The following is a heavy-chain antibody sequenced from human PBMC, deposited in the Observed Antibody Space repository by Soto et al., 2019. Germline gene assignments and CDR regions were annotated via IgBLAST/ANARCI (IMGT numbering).Heavy chain of an antibody. D-gene: IGHD3-10*01. CDR2: ISAYDGNT. J-gene: IGHJ6*03. V-gene: IGHV1-8*02. CDR1: GYTFTSYG. Sequence: ASVKVSCKASGYTFTSYGISWVRQAPGQGLEWMGWISAYDGNTGYAQKFQGRVTMTRNTSISTAYMELSSLRSEDTAVYYCASPSASPGDPYYMDVWGKGTTVTVSS. CDR3: ASPSASPGDPYYMDV.